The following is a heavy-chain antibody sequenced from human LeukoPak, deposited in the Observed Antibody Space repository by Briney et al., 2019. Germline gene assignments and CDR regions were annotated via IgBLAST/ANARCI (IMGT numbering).Heavy chain of an antibody. Sequence: KTGGSLRLSCSASGFTFSTFPMHWVRQAPGKGREYFSAISRNGDTTYYADSVKGRFTISRDNYKNTLYLQISSLRPEDTAVYYCVKALTDDAFDIWGQGTMVTVSS. CDR2: ISRNGDTT. CDR3: VKALTDDAFDI. CDR1: GFTFSTFP. V-gene: IGHV3-64D*06. J-gene: IGHJ3*02.